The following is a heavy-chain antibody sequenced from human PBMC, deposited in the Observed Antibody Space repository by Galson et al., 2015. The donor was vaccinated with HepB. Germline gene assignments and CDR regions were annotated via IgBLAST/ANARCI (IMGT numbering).Heavy chain of an antibody. CDR2: ISYDGSNK. Sequence: SLRLSCAASGFTFSSYGMHWVRQAPGKGLEWVAVISYDGSNKYYADSVKGRFTISRDNSKNTLYLQMNSLRAEDTAVYYCAKGRRDGYNFDAFDIWGQGTMVTVSS. CDR3: AKGRRDGYNFDAFDI. J-gene: IGHJ3*02. V-gene: IGHV3-30*18. CDR1: GFTFSSYG. D-gene: IGHD5-24*01.